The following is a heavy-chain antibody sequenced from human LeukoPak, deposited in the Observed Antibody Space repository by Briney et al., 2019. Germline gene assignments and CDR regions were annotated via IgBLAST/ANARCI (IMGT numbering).Heavy chain of an antibody. J-gene: IGHJ6*03. CDR1: GFTFSSYG. CDR3: AKGGGYEAQYYYYYLDV. Sequence: GGSLRLSCAASGFTFSSYGMHWVRQAPGKGLEWVAFIRYDGSNKYYADSVKGRFTISRDNSKNTLYLQMKSLRAEDTAVYYCAKGGGYEAQYYYYYLDVWGKGTTVTISS. D-gene: IGHD5-12*01. CDR2: IRYDGSNK. V-gene: IGHV3-30*02.